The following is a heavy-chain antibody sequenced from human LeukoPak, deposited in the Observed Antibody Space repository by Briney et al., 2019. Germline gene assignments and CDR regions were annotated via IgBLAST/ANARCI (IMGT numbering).Heavy chain of an antibody. Sequence: SEPLSLTCTVSGGSISSYYWSWIRQPAGKGLEWIGRIYTSGSTNYNPSLESRVSRSVDTSKNQFSLKLSSVTAADTAVYYCARDRYYYDSSGYFSAFDLWGHGTMVTVSS. CDR2: IYTSGST. D-gene: IGHD3-22*01. V-gene: IGHV4-4*07. CDR3: ARDRYYYDSSGYFSAFDL. J-gene: IGHJ3*01. CDR1: GGSISSYY.